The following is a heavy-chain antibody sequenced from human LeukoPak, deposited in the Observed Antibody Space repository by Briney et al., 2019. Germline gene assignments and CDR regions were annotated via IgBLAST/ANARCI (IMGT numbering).Heavy chain of an antibody. CDR1: GFTFSSYW. D-gene: IGHD5-18*01. Sequence: PGGSLRLSCAASGFTFSSYWMHWVRQAPGKGLVWVSRINSDGSSTSYADSVKGRFAISTDNAKNTLYLQMNSLRAEDTAVYYCARVDYSYGSSPIDYRGQGTLVTVSS. CDR2: INSDGSST. CDR3: ARVDYSYGSSPIDY. V-gene: IGHV3-74*01. J-gene: IGHJ4*02.